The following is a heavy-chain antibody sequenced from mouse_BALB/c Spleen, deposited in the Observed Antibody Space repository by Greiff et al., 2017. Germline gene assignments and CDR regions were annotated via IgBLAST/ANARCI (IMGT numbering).Heavy chain of an antibody. J-gene: IGHJ2*01. Sequence: QVHVKQSGAELVRPGSSVKISCKASGYAFSSYWMNWVKQRPGQGLEWIGQIYPGDGDTNYNGKFKGKATLTADKSSSTAYMQLSSLTSEDSAVYFCARWGTTVVADYWGQGTTLTVSS. V-gene: IGHV1-80*01. CDR1: GYAFSSYW. CDR2: IYPGDGDT. CDR3: ARWGTTVVADY. D-gene: IGHD1-1*01.